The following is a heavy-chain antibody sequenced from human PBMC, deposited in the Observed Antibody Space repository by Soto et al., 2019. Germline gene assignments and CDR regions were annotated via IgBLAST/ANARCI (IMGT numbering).Heavy chain of an antibody. CDR2: IDDSGNT. J-gene: IGHJ6*02. Sequence: SETLSLTCTVSGGSISSGAYYWSWIRQHPVRGLECIGHIDDSGNTYYSPSLKSRVSISADTSKNQFSLKLSSVTAADTAVYYCARVTGRYYYGMDVWGQGTTVTVSS. CDR1: GGSISSGAYY. CDR3: ARVTGRYYYGMDV. V-gene: IGHV4-31*03.